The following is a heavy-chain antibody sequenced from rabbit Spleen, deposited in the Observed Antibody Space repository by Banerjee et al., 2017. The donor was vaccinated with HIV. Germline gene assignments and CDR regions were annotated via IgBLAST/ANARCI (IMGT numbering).Heavy chain of an antibody. J-gene: IGHJ4*01. CDR2: IAGSSSDFT. Sequence: QEQLEESGGDLVKPGASLTLTCTASGFSFSSSDYMCWVRQAPGKGLEWISCIAGSSSDFTYSASWAKGRFTISKTSSTTVTLQMTSLTAADTATYFCARDAGTGDYIDVYFKLWGPGTLVTVS. V-gene: IGHV1S45*01. CDR1: GFSFSSSDY. CDR3: ARDAGTGDYIDVYFKL. D-gene: IGHD8-1*01.